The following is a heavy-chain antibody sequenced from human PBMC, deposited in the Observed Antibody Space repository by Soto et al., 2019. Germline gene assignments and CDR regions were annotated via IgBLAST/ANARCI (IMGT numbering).Heavy chain of an antibody. D-gene: IGHD2-15*01. Sequence: SVKVSFKTSGGTFSSYAISWVRQAPGQGLEWMGGIVPIVDTSTYAQKFQGRVTMTADESTSTAYMELSSLRSDDTAVYYCARSPGGVVAAMYYFDYWGQGTLVTVSS. CDR3: ARSPGGVVAAMYYFDY. CDR2: IVPIVDTS. J-gene: IGHJ4*02. V-gene: IGHV1-69*13. CDR1: GGTFSSYA.